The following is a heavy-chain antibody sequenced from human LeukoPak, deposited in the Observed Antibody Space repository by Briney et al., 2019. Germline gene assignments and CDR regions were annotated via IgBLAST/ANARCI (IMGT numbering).Heavy chain of an antibody. D-gene: IGHD3-22*01. CDR2: ISGSGGST. CDR1: GFTFSGYA. CDR3: AKSHVPYYYDSSGYGGGEDY. V-gene: IGHV3-23*01. Sequence: HPGGSLRLSCAASGFTFSGYAMSWVRQAPGKGLEWVSAISGSGGSTYYADSVKGRFTISRDNSKNTLYLQMNSLRAEDTAVYYCAKSHVPYYYDSSGYGGGEDYWGQGTLVTVSS. J-gene: IGHJ4*02.